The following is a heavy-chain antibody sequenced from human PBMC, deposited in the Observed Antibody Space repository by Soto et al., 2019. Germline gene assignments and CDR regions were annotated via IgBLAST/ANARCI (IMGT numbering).Heavy chain of an antibody. J-gene: IGHJ4*02. Sequence: ESGGGVVQPGKSLRLSCAASGFTFNTYGMHWVRQAPGKGLEWVAVISYDGSEKYYVDSVKGRFTIPKDNSKNTLYLQMNSLRPEDTAVYYCAKSPNFYCSSPNCYKYYFDHWGQGTRVTVSS. CDR1: GFTFNTYG. CDR2: ISYDGSEK. CDR3: AKSPNFYCSSPNCYKYYFDH. D-gene: IGHD2-2*02. V-gene: IGHV3-30*18.